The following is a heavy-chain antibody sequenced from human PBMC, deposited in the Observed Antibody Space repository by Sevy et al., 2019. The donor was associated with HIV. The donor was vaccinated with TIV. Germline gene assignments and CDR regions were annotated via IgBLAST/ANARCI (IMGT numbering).Heavy chain of an antibody. D-gene: IGHD4-17*01. Sequence: GGSLRLSCAASGFTFSSFGMHWVRQAPGKGLEWVAVIWFDGSNTYYADSVKGRFTISRDIAKKTLNLQMKSLRAEDTAVYYCARDLEFYDSGDYGPAFMPDFWGHGTLVTVSS. CDR2: IWFDGSNT. CDR3: ARDLEFYDSGDYGPAFMPDF. CDR1: GFTFSSFG. V-gene: IGHV3-33*01. J-gene: IGHJ4*01.